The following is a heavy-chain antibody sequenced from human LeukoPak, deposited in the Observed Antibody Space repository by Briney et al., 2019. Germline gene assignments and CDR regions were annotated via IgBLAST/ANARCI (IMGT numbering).Heavy chain of an antibody. CDR3: AHWAKYYDFWSGYWA. J-gene: IGHJ5*02. CDR2: ISSSSDNI. D-gene: IGHD3-3*01. CDR1: GFTFCSYS. V-gene: IGHV3-48*01. Sequence: PGGSLTLSCAVSGFTFCSYSVIWLRQPPGEGGEGISYISSSSDNIYYADSVRGRFTVSRDNDKHSLYLQMHSLRGEDTAVYYCAHWAKYYDFWSGYWAWGQGTLVTVSS.